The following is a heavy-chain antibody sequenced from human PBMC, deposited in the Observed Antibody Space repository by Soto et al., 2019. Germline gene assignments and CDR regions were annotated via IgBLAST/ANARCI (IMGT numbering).Heavy chain of an antibody. Sequence: SVKVSCKASGGTFSSYAISWVRQAPGQGHEWMGGIIPIFGTANYAQKFQGRVTITADESTSTAYMELSSLRSEDTAVYYCARDQSRYCGGDCYLNWFDPWGQGTLVTVS. J-gene: IGHJ5*02. CDR1: GGTFSSYA. CDR2: IIPIFGTA. CDR3: ARDQSRYCGGDCYLNWFDP. D-gene: IGHD2-21*02. V-gene: IGHV1-69*13.